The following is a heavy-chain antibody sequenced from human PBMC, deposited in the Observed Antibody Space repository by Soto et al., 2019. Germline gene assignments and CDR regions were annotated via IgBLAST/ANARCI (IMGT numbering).Heavy chain of an antibody. CDR2: INPSGGST. Sequence: ASVRVSCKASGYAFTSYYMHWVRQAPGQVLEWMVIINPSGGSTSYAQKFQGRVTMTRDTYTSTVYMQLSSLRSEDTAVYYCATNLGSFDYWGEGTLVTVSS. V-gene: IGHV1-46*01. D-gene: IGHD1-1*01. CDR1: GYAFTSYY. J-gene: IGHJ4*02. CDR3: ATNLGSFDY.